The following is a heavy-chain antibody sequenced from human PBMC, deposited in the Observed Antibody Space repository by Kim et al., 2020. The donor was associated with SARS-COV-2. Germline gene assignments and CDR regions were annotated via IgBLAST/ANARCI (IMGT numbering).Heavy chain of an antibody. Sequence: SYVASVKCRFTISRDNAKNSLYLQMSSLRPDDTALYYCARAVAANWFDPWGQGTLVTVSS. V-gene: IGHV3-7*04. D-gene: IGHD6-19*01. CDR3: ARAVAANWFDP. J-gene: IGHJ5*02.